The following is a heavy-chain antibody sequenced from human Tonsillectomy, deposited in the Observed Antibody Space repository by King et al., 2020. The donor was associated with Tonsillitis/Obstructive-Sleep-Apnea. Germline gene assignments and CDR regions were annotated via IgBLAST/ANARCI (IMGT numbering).Heavy chain of an antibody. V-gene: IGHV2-26*01. Sequence: VTLKESGPVLVKPTETLTLTCTVSGFSLSNARMGVSWIRQPPGKALEWLAHIFSNDEKSYTTSLTSRLTTSQDTSKSQVVLTMTNMDPVDTATYYCARFGYCSGGSCPHTDYYYYMDVWGKGTTVTVSS. CDR2: IFSNDEK. CDR3: ARFGYCSGGSCPHTDYYYYMDV. D-gene: IGHD2-15*01. J-gene: IGHJ6*03. CDR1: GFSLSNARMG.